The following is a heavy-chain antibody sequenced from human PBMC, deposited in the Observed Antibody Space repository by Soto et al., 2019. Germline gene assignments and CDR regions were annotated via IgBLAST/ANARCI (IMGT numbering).Heavy chain of an antibody. CDR1: GGTLSSFINYP. CDR2: IVPNVGTV. CDR3: ARRDTSGFLRYFDN. J-gene: IGHJ4*02. Sequence: ASVKVSCKASGGTLSSFINYPINWVRQAPGQGLEWKGGIVPNVGTVNYAQKFQGRVTITADKSTGTAYMEVSSLRSEDTALYYCARRDTSGFLRYFDNWGQGTLVTSPQ. V-gene: IGHV1-69*06. D-gene: IGHD3-3*01.